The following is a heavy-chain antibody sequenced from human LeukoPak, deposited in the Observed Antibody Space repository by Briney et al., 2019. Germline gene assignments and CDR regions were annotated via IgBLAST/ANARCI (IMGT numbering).Heavy chain of an antibody. V-gene: IGHV4-34*01. D-gene: IGHD1-26*01. Sequence: PSETLSLTCAVYGGSFSGYYWSWIRQPPGKGLEWIGSIYDSGSPHYNPSLKSRVTISLDTAKNQFSLKLSSVTAADTAVYYCARLIVPYYSDYWGQGTLVTVSS. CDR3: ARLIVPYYSDY. CDR1: GGSFSGYY. J-gene: IGHJ4*02. CDR2: IYDSGSP.